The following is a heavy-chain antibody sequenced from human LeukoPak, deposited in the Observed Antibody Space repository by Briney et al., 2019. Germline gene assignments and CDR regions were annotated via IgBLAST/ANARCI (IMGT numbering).Heavy chain of an antibody. D-gene: IGHD2-2*03. V-gene: IGHV1-2*02. Sequence: GSSVKVSCKASGGTFSTNGISWVRQAPGQGLEWMGWINPNSGGTNYAQKFQGRVTMTRDTSISTAYMELSRLRSDDTAVYYCARVGYCSSTSCLNWFDPWGQGTLVTVSS. J-gene: IGHJ5*02. CDR2: INPNSGGT. CDR1: GGTFSTNG. CDR3: ARVGYCSSTSCLNWFDP.